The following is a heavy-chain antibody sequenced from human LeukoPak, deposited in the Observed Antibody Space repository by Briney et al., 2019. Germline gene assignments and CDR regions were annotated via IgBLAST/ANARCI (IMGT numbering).Heavy chain of an antibody. D-gene: IGHD3-10*01. CDR1: GYTFTNYA. CDR3: ARSGGSGSYYARYYYYYMDV. Sequence: ASVKVSCKASGYTFTNYAMNWVRQAPGQGLEWMGWINTNTGNPTYAQGFTGRFVFSLDTSVSTAYLQISSLKAEDTAMYYCARSGGSGSYYARYYYYYMDVWGKGTTVTVSS. V-gene: IGHV7-4-1*02. CDR2: INTNTGNP. J-gene: IGHJ6*03.